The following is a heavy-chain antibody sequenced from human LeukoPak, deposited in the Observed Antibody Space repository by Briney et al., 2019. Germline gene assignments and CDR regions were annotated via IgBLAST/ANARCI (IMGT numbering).Heavy chain of an antibody. J-gene: IGHJ4*02. CDR2: ISSSSAYI. CDR3: ARDIYYDSSGYYGSVY. D-gene: IGHD3-22*01. CDR1: GFVFSSYS. V-gene: IGHV3-21*01. Sequence: GGSLRLSCAASGFVFSSYSMSWVRQAPGKGLEWVASISSSSAYIHYADSVKGRFTISRDNAQNSLYLQMNSLRAEDTAVYYCARDIYYDSSGYYGSVYWGQGTLVTVSS.